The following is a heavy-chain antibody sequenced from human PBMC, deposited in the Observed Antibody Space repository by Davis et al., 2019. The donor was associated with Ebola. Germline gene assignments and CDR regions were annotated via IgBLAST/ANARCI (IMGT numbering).Heavy chain of an antibody. V-gene: IGHV5-51*01. CDR2: IYPGDSDT. D-gene: IGHD2-2*01. J-gene: IGHJ3*02. Sequence: PGGSLRLSCKGSGYSFTSYWIGWVRQMPGKGLEWMGIIYPGDSDTRYSPSFQGQVTISADKSISTAYLQWSSLKASDTAMYYCARLVVVPAAYTSRAWRYAFDIWGQGTMVTVSS. CDR3: ARLVVVPAAYTSRAWRYAFDI. CDR1: GYSFTSYW.